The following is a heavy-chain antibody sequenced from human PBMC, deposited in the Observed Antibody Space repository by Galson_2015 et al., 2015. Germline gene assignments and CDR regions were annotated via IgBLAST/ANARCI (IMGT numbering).Heavy chain of an antibody. D-gene: IGHD3-3*01. CDR2: ISWDDDK. CDR1: GFSLRTSGVG. CDR3: APRSLGFSNTWDADAFDI. V-gene: IGHV2-5*02. J-gene: IGHJ3*02. Sequence: PALVKPTQTLTLTCTFSGFSLRTSGVGVGWIRQPPGKALEWLALISWDDDKRYSPSLRSRLTITKDTSENQVVLTMTNMDPVDTATYYCAPRSLGFSNTWDADAFDIWGQGKRVTASS.